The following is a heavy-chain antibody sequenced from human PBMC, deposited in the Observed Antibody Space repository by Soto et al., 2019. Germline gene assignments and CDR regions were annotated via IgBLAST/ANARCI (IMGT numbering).Heavy chain of an antibody. Sequence: QVQLVQSGAEVKKPGASVKVSCKASGYTFTSYGISWVRQAPGQGLEWMGWISAYNGNTNYAQKRQGRVTMTTDPSPSTAYMELRSLRSDDTAVYYCASIAGTHYDDYYGMDVGGHGTTVTVSS. CDR1: GYTFTSYG. D-gene: IGHD6-13*01. CDR2: ISAYNGNT. V-gene: IGHV1-18*01. CDR3: ASIAGTHYDDYYGMDV. J-gene: IGHJ6*02.